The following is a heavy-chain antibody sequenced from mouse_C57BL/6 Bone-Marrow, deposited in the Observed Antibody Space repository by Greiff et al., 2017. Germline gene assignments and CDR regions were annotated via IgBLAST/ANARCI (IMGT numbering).Heavy chain of an antibody. CDR1: GYSITSGYY. D-gene: IGHD1-3*01. CDR3: ARGGVLTNY. CDR2: ISYDGSN. Sequence: EVKLMESGPGLVKPSQSLSLTCSVTGYSITSGYYWNWIRQFPGNKLEWMGYISYDGSNNYNPSLKNRISITRDTSKNQFFLKLNSVTTEDTATYYCARGGVLTNYWGQGTTLTVSS. J-gene: IGHJ2*01. V-gene: IGHV3-6*01.